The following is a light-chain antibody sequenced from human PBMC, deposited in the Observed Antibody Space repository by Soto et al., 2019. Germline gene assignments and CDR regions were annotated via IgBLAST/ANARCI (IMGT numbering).Light chain of an antibody. CDR2: KAS. CDR3: QQYNSYPFT. Sequence: DIQMTQSPSTLSASVGDRVTITCRASQSISSWLAWYQQKPGKAPKLLIYKASSLESGVPSRFSGSGSGTEYTLTIISLQPDDFATDYCQQYNSYPFTFGPGTKVDIK. CDR1: QSISSW. V-gene: IGKV1-5*03. J-gene: IGKJ3*01.